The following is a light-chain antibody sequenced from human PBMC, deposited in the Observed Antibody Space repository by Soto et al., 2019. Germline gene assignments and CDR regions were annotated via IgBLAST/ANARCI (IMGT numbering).Light chain of an antibody. Sequence: QSPATLSVSPXERATLSXXXXXXVSSNLAWYQQKPGQAPRLLIYGASTRATGIPGRFSGSGSGTEFTLTISSLQSEDFAVYYCQQYNNWPPNTFGQGTKLEIK. CDR2: GAS. V-gene: IGKV3-15*01. CDR1: XXVSSN. J-gene: IGKJ2*01. CDR3: QQYNNWPPNT.